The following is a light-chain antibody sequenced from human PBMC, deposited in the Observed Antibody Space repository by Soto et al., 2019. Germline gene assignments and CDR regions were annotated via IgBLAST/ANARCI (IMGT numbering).Light chain of an antibody. CDR2: EVT. V-gene: IGLV2-23*02. Sequence: QSALTQPASVSGSPGQSITISCNGSSSDVGTYNLVSLYQQHPGQAPKLLIYEVTQRPSGVSNAFSGSKSANTASLTISGLQADDEAVYYCCSYASDNSWVFGGGTKLTV. CDR3: CSYASDNSWV. CDR1: SSDVGTYNL. J-gene: IGLJ3*02.